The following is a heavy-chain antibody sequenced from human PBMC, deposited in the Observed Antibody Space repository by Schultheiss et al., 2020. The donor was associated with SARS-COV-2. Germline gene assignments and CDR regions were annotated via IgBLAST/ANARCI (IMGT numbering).Heavy chain of an antibody. Sequence: ASVKVSCKASGGTFSSYGISWVRQAPGQGLEWMGWISAYNGNTNYAQKLQGRVTMTTDTSTSTAYMELRSLRSDDTAVYYCARVRQESYYYYGMDVWGQGTTVTVSS. CDR2: ISAYNGNT. J-gene: IGHJ6*02. CDR1: GGTFSSYG. V-gene: IGHV1-18*01. CDR3: ARVRQESYYYYGMDV.